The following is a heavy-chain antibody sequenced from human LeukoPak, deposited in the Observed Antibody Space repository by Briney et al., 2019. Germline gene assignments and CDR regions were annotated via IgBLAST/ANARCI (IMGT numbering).Heavy chain of an antibody. CDR3: ARGPTVTLFDY. CDR2: IYYSGST. D-gene: IGHD4-17*01. CDR1: GGSISSGGYY. V-gene: IGHV4-31*03. Sequence: SQTLSLTCTVSGGSISSGGYYWSWLRQHPGKGLEWIGYIYYSGSTYYNPSLKSRVTISVDTSKNQFSLKLSSVTAADTAVYYCARGPTVTLFDYWGQGTLVTVSS. J-gene: IGHJ4*02.